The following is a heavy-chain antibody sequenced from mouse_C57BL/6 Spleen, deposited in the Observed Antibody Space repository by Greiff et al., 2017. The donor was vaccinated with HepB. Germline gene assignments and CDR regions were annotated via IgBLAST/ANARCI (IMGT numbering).Heavy chain of an antibody. D-gene: IGHD3-2*02. CDR2: IYPGDGDT. V-gene: IGHV1-82*01. CDR1: GYAFSSSW. J-gene: IGHJ2*01. Sequence: VQLQQSGPELVKPGASVKISCKASGYAFSSSWMNWVKQRPGKGLEWIGRIYPGDGDTNYNGKFKGKATLTADKSSSTAYMQLSSLTSEDSAVYFCARQRRLGDFDYWGQGTTLTVSS. CDR3: ARQRRLGDFDY.